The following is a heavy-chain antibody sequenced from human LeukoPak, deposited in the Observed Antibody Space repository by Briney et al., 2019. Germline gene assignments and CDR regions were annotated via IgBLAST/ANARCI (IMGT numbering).Heavy chain of an antibody. Sequence: MASETLSLTCTVSGVSISSYYWSWIRQPAGKGLEWIERIYTSGNTNYNPSLKSRVTMSVDTSKNQFSLRLSSVTAADTAVYYCARDTVPFDPWGQGTLVTVSS. CDR3: ARDTVPFDP. V-gene: IGHV4-4*07. D-gene: IGHD4-17*01. CDR1: GVSISSYY. J-gene: IGHJ5*02. CDR2: IYTSGNT.